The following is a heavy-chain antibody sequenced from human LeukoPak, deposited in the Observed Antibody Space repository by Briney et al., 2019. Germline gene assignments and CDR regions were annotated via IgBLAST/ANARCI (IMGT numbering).Heavy chain of an antibody. V-gene: IGHV4-34*01. CDR2: INHSGST. D-gene: IGHD4-17*01. CDR1: GGSFSGYY. J-gene: IGHJ4*02. CDR3: ARLRDQTRVFDY. Sequence: SETLSLTCAVYGGSFSGYYWSWIRQPPGKGLEWLGEINHSGSTNYNPSLKSRVTISVDTSKNQFSLKLSSVTAADTAVYYCARLRDQTRVFDYWGQGTLVTVSS.